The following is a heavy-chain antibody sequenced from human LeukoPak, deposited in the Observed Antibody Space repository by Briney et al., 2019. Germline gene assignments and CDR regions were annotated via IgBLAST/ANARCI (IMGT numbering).Heavy chain of an antibody. V-gene: IGHV3-74*01. Sequence: PGGSLRLSCAASGFTFSNYWMHWVRQAPGKWLVWVSRISNDGSSTNYADSVRGRFTISRDNAKNTLYLQMNSLRAEDTAVYYCTRDLGNNPAADTDAFDIWGQGTMVTVSS. CDR1: GFTFSNYW. CDR3: TRDLGNNPAADTDAFDI. J-gene: IGHJ3*02. D-gene: IGHD1-14*01. CDR2: ISNDGSST.